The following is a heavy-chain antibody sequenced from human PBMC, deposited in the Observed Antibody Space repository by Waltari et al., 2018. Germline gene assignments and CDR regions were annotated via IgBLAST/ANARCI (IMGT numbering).Heavy chain of an antibody. V-gene: IGHV4-61*09. Sequence: QVQLQESGPGLVKPSQTLSLTCTVSGGSISSGRYSWTWIRRPAGKGLEWIGYIYTSGSTNYNPSLKSRVTISVDTSKNQFSLKLSSVTAADTAVYYCARSSYSSSSFTFDYWGQGTLVTVSS. CDR2: IYTSGST. CDR1: GGSISSGRYS. CDR3: ARSSYSSSSFTFDY. J-gene: IGHJ4*02. D-gene: IGHD6-6*01.